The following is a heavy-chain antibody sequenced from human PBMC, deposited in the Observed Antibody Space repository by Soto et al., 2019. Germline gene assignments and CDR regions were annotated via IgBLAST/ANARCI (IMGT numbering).Heavy chain of an antibody. CDR3: TKGRMALSPRNYFGA. J-gene: IGHJ4*02. Sequence: VQLLESGGGLVQPGGSLRLSCSASGFTFSDYAMSWVRQAPGRGLEWVSAVSAGGKYTYYSISVKGRFSISRDNLNGNLHLQMDGLSVEDTAFYFCTKGRMALSPRNYFGAWGQGTLVTVSS. D-gene: IGHD2-8*01. CDR1: GFTFSDYA. CDR2: VSAGGKYT. V-gene: IGHV3-23*01.